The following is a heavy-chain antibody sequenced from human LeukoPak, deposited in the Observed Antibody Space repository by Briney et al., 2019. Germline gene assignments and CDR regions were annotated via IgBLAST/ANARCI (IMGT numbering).Heavy chain of an antibody. D-gene: IGHD2-2*01. CDR1: GGSISSGGYY. Sequence: SETLSLTCTVSGGSISSGGYYWSWIRQPPGKGLEWIGYIYHSGSTYYNPSLKSRVTISVDRSKNQFSLKLSSVTAADTAVYYCARGLSRSRSTPKIFGYWGQGTLVTVSS. V-gene: IGHV4-30-2*01. CDR3: ARGLSRSRSTPKIFGY. J-gene: IGHJ4*02. CDR2: IYHSGST.